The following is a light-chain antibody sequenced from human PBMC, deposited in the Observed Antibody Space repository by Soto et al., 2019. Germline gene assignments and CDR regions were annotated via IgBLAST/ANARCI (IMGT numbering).Light chain of an antibody. CDR3: QQYNSYLWP. CDR1: QSIGSW. Sequence: TQSPATLSLSTGGRATLSCRASQSIGSWLAWYQQKPGKAPNLLIYDASSLQSGVPSRFSGSGSGTEFTLTISCLQPDDFAPYFCQQYNSYLWPFGQVAIV. J-gene: IGKJ1*01. V-gene: IGKV1-5*01. CDR2: DAS.